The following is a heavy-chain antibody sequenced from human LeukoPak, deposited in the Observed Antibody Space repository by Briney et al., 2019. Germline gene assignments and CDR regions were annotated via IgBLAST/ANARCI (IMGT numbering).Heavy chain of an antibody. CDR1: GFTFSSYA. D-gene: IGHD5-24*01. Sequence: GGSLRLSCAAAGFTFSSYAMHWVRQAPGKGLEWVAVISYDGSNKYYADSVKGRFTISRDNAKNSLFLQMNSLRVDDTAVYFCARAQSRGQQWMYHLDDWGQGTLVTVS. J-gene: IGHJ4*02. V-gene: IGHV3-30-3*01. CDR3: ARAQSRGQQWMYHLDD. CDR2: ISYDGSNK.